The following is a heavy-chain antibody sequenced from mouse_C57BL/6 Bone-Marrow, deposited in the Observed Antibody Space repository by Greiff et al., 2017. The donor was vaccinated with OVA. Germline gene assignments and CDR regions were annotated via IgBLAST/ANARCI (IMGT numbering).Heavy chain of an antibody. J-gene: IGHJ4*01. CDR2: IYPRSGNT. D-gene: IGHD2-3*01. CDR1: GYTFTSYG. Sequence: VQLQQSGAELARPGASVKLSCKASGYTFTSYGISWVKQRTGQGLEWIGEIYPRSGNTYYNEKFKGKATLTAAKSSSTAYMELRSLTSEDSAVYVCARDGWIYAMDYWGQGTSVTVSS. CDR3: ARDGWIYAMDY. V-gene: IGHV1-81*01.